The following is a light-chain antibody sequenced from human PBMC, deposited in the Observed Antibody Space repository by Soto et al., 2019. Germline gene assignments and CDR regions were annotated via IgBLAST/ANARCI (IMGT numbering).Light chain of an antibody. Sequence: PRERAILFCMAIQTVNNNYLAWCQQKPGQAPRLLIYGASRRDTGIPDRFSGSASGTDFTLTISRREPEDFAVYYCQRFGTSPPWTFGQGTKVDI. V-gene: IGKV3-20*01. CDR1: QTVNNNY. CDR2: GAS. CDR3: QRFGTSPPWT. J-gene: IGKJ1*01.